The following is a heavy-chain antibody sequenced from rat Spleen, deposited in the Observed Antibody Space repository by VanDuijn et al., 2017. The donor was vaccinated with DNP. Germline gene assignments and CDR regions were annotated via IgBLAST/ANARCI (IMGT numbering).Heavy chain of an antibody. V-gene: IGHV5-25*01. CDR2: ISTSGGST. J-gene: IGHJ3*01. Sequence: EVQLVESGGGLVQPGRSLKLSCAASGFTFSNYDMAWVRQAPTKGLEWVASISTSGGSTYYRDSVKGRFTVSRDNAKSTLYLQMDSLRSEDTATYYCARPPFAYWGQGTLVTVSS. D-gene: IGHD3-1*01. CDR3: ARPPFAY. CDR1: GFTFSNYD.